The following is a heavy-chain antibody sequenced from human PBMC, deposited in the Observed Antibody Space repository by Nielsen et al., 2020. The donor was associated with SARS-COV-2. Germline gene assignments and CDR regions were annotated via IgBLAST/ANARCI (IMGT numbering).Heavy chain of an antibody. V-gene: IGHV1-69*13. CDR2: IIPIFGTA. D-gene: IGHD3-16*01. CDR3: ARAVGGAMLYFDY. CDR1: GGTFSSYT. Sequence: SVKVSCKASGGTFSSYTFSWVRQAPGQGLEWMGGIIPIFGTANYAQKFQGRVTITADASTSTAYMELSSLTSEDTAVYYCARAVGGAMLYFDYWSQGTLVTVSS. J-gene: IGHJ4*02.